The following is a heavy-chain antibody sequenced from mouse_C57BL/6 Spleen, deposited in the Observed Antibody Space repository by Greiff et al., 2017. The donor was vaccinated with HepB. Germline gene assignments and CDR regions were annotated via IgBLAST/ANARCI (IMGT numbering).Heavy chain of an antibody. Sequence: QVQLQQSGAELARPGASVKLSCKASGYTFTSYGISWVKQRTGQGLEWIGEIYPRSGNTYYNEKFKGKATLTADKSSSTAYMELRSLTSEDSAVYFCARSEGLITTVVADWYFDVWGTGTTVTVSS. CDR1: GYTFTSYG. CDR2: IYPRSGNT. V-gene: IGHV1-81*01. D-gene: IGHD1-1*01. CDR3: ARSEGLITTVVADWYFDV. J-gene: IGHJ1*03.